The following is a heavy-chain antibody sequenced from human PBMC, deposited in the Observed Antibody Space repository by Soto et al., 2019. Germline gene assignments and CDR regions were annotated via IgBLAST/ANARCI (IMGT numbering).Heavy chain of an antibody. V-gene: IGHV1-18*04. CDR1: GYTFNSYG. Sequence: ASVKVSCKASGYTFNSYGFRWVRQAPGQGLEWMGWISAYHGKTNYAQKFQGRVTMTTDTSTSTAYMELRSLRSDDTAVYFCARGGYYASSGYFPPFDYWGQGTMVTVYS. D-gene: IGHD3-22*01. CDR2: ISAYHGKT. J-gene: IGHJ4*02. CDR3: ARGGYYASSGYFPPFDY.